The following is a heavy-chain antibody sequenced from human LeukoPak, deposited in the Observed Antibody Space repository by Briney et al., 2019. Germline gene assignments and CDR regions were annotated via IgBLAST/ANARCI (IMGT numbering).Heavy chain of an antibody. J-gene: IGHJ3*01. CDR2: VNPKTGGT. V-gene: IGHV1-2*02. D-gene: IGHD3-3*01. CDR1: GYTCTSYG. CDR3: AREFSSKLEWLAYVTGDDAFDV. Sequence: ASVKVSCKASGYTCTSYGISGVRQAPGQGLEWMGGVNPKTGGTNYARKFLGRVTMTRDTSINTVNMALSRLTSGDTAVYSCAREFSSKLEWLAYVTGDDAFDVWGQGTMITVS.